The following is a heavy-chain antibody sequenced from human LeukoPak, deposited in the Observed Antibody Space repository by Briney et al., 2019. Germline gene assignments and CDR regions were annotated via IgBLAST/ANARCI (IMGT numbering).Heavy chain of an antibody. D-gene: IGHD6-19*01. Sequence: GGSLRLSCAASGFTFSSYAMSWVRQAPGKGLEWVSGISGSGGNTYYADSVKGRFTISRDNSKNTLYLQMNSLRAEDTAVYYCAKDLPRSPPNSGPWDYWGQGTLVTVSS. CDR3: AKDLPRSPPNSGPWDY. CDR1: GFTFSSYA. CDR2: ISGSGGNT. J-gene: IGHJ4*02. V-gene: IGHV3-23*01.